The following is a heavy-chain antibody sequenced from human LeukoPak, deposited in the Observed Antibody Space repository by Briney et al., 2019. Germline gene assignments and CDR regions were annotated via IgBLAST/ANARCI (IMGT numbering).Heavy chain of an antibody. Sequence: ASVTVSCKASGYTFTSNYIHWVRQAPGQGLEWMGMIYPRDGSTSYAQKFQGRVTVTRDTSTSTVHMELSGLRSDDTAVYYCARDQEGFDYWGQGTLVTVSS. V-gene: IGHV1-46*01. CDR1: GYTFTSNY. CDR3: ARDQEGFDY. J-gene: IGHJ4*02. CDR2: IYPRDGST.